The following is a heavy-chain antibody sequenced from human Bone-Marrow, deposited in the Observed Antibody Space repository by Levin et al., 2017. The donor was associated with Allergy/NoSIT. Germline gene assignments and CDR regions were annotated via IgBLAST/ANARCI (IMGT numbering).Heavy chain of an antibody. CDR3: ARTSWIQWLVDY. CDR1: GGSISSSNYY. CDR2: SYFSGRT. V-gene: IGHV4-39*01. Sequence: SETLSLTCTVSGGSISSSNYYWGWIRQPPGKGLEWIGSSYFSGRTSYNPSLTSRVTISVDTSKNQFSLMLNSVTAADTAVYYCARTSWIQWLVDYWGQGTLVTVSS. J-gene: IGHJ4*02. D-gene: IGHD6-19*01.